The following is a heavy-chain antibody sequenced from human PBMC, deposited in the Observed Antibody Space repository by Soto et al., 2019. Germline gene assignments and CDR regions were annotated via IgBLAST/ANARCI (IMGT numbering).Heavy chain of an antibody. CDR3: ARGYYDILTGSPNPFAY. CDR1: GYTFTSYY. V-gene: IGHV1-46*01. Sequence: ASVKVSCKASGYTFTSYYMHWVRQAPGQGLEWMGIINPSGGSTSYAQKFQGRVTMTRDTSTSTVYMELSSLRSEDTAVYYCARGYYDILTGSPNPFAYWGQGTLVTVSS. J-gene: IGHJ4*02. CDR2: INPSGGST. D-gene: IGHD3-9*01.